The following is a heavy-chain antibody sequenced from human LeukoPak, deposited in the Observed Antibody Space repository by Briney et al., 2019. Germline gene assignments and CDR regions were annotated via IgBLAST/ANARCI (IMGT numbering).Heavy chain of an antibody. Sequence: PGGSLRLSCVASGFTYSSYSMNWVRQAPGKGLEWVSSVSSSSSYIYYADSVKGRFTISRDNAKKSLFLQMNSLSAEDTAIYYCARDSDVHCSGGSCTNFDYCGQGTLVTVSS. CDR1: GFTYSSYS. V-gene: IGHV3-21*01. J-gene: IGHJ4*02. CDR3: ARDSDVHCSGGSCTNFDY. D-gene: IGHD2-15*01. CDR2: VSSSSSYI.